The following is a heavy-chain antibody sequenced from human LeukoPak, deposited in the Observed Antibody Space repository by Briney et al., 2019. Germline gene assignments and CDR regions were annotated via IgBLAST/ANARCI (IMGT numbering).Heavy chain of an antibody. J-gene: IGHJ4*02. CDR2: ISSSSSYI. Sequence: PGGSLRLSCAASGFMFSSYAMSWVRQAPGKGLEWVSSISSSSSYIYYADSVKGRFTISRDNAKNSLYLQMNSLRAEDTAVYYCVAHDYYDSSGSVNYWGQGTLVTVSS. CDR1: GFMFSSYA. CDR3: VAHDYYDSSGSVNY. D-gene: IGHD3-22*01. V-gene: IGHV3-21*01.